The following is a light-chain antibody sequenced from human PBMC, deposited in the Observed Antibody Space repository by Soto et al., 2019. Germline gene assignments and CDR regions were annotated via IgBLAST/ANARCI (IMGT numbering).Light chain of an antibody. CDR1: QSINKD. Sequence: DIQMTQSPSSLSASVGDRATFTCRASQSINKDLNWYQQQPGKAPKLLIYAASTLETGVPSRFSGSGSGTAFALTISSLQPADSETYSCQQSPRTSWTFGQGTKVEIK. J-gene: IGKJ1*01. CDR2: AAS. V-gene: IGKV1-39*01. CDR3: QQSPRTSWT.